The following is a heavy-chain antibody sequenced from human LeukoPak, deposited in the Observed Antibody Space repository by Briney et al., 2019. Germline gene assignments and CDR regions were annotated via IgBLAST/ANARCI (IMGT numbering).Heavy chain of an antibody. J-gene: IGHJ4*02. CDR3: AKARPAPYKFFDY. V-gene: IGHV1-2*02. CDR2: INPNSGGT. D-gene: IGHD1-14*01. CDR1: GYTFTGYY. Sequence: ASVKVSCKASGYTFTGYYMHWVRQAPGQGLEWMGWINPNSGGTNYAQKFQGRVTMTRDTSISTAYMELSRLRSDDTAVYYCAKARPAPYKFFDYWGQGTLVTVSS.